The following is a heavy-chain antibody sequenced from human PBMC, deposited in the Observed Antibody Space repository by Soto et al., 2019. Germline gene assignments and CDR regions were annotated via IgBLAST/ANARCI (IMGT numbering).Heavy chain of an antibody. Sequence: SCPTLVNPTQTLTLTCTFSGFSLSTSGMCVSWIRQPPGKALEWLALIDWDDDKYYSTSLKTRLTISKDTSKNQVVLTMTNMDPVDTATYYCARMTVAAHYYYYGMDVWGQGTTVTVSS. CDR1: GFSLSTSGMC. CDR2: IDWDDDK. J-gene: IGHJ6*02. CDR3: ARMTVAAHYYYYGMDV. V-gene: IGHV2-70*01. D-gene: IGHD6-19*01.